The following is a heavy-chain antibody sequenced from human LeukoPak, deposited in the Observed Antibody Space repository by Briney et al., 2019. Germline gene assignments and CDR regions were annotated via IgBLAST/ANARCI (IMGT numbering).Heavy chain of an antibody. V-gene: IGHV3-23*01. CDR3: AKDLPTKCRGDCPSDY. Sequence: GGSLRLSCAASGFTFRSYAMNWVRQAPGKRLEWVSGISDSGGRTYYAESVKGRFAISRDNSKNTLYLQMNSLRVEDTAVYYCAKDLPTKCRGDCPSDYWGQGTLVTVSS. D-gene: IGHD2-21*02. CDR2: ISDSGGRT. CDR1: GFTFRSYA. J-gene: IGHJ4*02.